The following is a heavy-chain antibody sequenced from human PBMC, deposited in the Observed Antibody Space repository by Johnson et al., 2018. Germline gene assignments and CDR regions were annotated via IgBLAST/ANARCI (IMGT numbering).Heavy chain of an antibody. D-gene: IGHD3-16*01. V-gene: IGHV3-30*18. J-gene: IGHJ3*01. Sequence: QVQLVESGGGLVQPGRSLGLSCAASGFTFSNYGMHWVRQAPGKGLEWVAVISYDGSSQYYADSVKGRFTISRDNSKNTMYLQMNSLRAEDTAVYYCAKRRGTPSTLFDAFDVWGQGTMVTVSS. CDR2: ISYDGSSQ. CDR1: GFTFSNYG. CDR3: AKRRGTPSTLFDAFDV.